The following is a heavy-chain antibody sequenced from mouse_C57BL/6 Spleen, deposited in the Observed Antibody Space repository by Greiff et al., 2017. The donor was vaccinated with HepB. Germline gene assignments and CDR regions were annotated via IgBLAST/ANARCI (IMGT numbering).Heavy chain of an antibody. CDR1: GYTFTSYG. CDR3: ARFYEYDRGTGYFDV. CDR2: IYPRSGNT. V-gene: IGHV1-81*01. J-gene: IGHJ1*03. D-gene: IGHD2-4*01. Sequence: VQLQQSGAELARPGASVKLSCKASGYTFTSYGISWVKQRTGQGLEWIGEIYPRSGNTYYNEKFKGKATLTADKSSSTAYMELRSLTSEDSAVYFCARFYEYDRGTGYFDVWGTGTTVTVSS.